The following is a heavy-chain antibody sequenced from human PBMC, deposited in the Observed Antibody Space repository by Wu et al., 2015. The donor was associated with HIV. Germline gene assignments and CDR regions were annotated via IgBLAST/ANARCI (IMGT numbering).Heavy chain of an antibody. CDR1: GGTFSSYA. Sequence: QVQLVQSGAEVKKPGSSVKVSCKASGGTFSSYAISWVRQAPGQGLEWMGRIIPIFGTANYAQKFQGRVTITADESTSTAYMELSSLRSEDTAVYFCARELEDPAIMVRAGLDPWGQGTLVTVSS. CDR3: ARELEDPAIMVRAGLDP. V-gene: IGHV1-69*13. J-gene: IGHJ5*02. D-gene: IGHD3-10*01. CDR2: IIPIFGTA.